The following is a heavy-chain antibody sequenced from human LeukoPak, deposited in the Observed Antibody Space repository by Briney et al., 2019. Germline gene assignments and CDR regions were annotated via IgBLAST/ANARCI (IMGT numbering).Heavy chain of an antibody. D-gene: IGHD4-17*01. V-gene: IGHV1-46*01. CDR3: ARVSPVTGAFDI. Sequence: ASVKASCKASGYTFTSYYMHWVRQAPGHGLEWMGIINPSGGSTSYAQKFQGRVTMTRDMSTSTVYMELSSLRSEDTAVYYCARVSPVTGAFDIWGQGTMVTVSS. CDR1: GYTFTSYY. J-gene: IGHJ3*02. CDR2: INPSGGST.